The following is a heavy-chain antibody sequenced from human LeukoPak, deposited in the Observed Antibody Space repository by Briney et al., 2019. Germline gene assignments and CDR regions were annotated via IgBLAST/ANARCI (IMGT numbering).Heavy chain of an antibody. D-gene: IGHD6-6*01. CDR3: ARGGVYSSSSADY. Sequence: ASVKVSCKASGYTFNSFFIHWVRRAPGQGLEWMGWINPNSGGVNYAQTLQGRIALTRDTSATTVYMELTSLTSDDTAVYYCARGGVYSSSSADYWGLGTLVTVSS. CDR1: GYTFNSFF. CDR2: INPNSGGV. J-gene: IGHJ4*02. V-gene: IGHV1-2*02.